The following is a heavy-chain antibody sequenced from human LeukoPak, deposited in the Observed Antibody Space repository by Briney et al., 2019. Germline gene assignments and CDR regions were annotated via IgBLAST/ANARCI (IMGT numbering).Heavy chain of an antibody. V-gene: IGHV4-39*01. CDR3: ARGHYFDY. Sequence: SETLSLTCTVSGDSISSSSYYWGWIRQPPGKGLEWIGSIYNSGSTYYNPSLKSRVTISVDTSKNQFSLKLSSVTAADTAVYYCARGHYFDYWGQGTLVTVSS. CDR2: IYNSGST. J-gene: IGHJ4*02. CDR1: GDSISSSSYY.